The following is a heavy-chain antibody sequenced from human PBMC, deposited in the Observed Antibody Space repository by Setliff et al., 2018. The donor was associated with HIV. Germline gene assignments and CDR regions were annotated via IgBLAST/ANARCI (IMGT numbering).Heavy chain of an antibody. CDR1: GGSISSYY. J-gene: IGHJ4*02. V-gene: IGHV4-4*07. D-gene: IGHD3-10*01. CDR2: LYTSGST. CDR3: AREESTADYGSGSYGPTFPPPLIY. Sequence: SETLSLTGTVSGGSISSYYWCWIRQPAGQGLEWIGRLYTSGSTNYHPSLKSRGTMSVETSKNQFSLKLSTWTAADTAVYYCAREESTADYGSGSYGPTFPPPLIYWGQGTLVTVSS.